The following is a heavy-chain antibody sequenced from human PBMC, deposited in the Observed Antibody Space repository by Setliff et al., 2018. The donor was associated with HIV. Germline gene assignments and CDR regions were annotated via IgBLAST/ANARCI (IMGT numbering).Heavy chain of an antibody. D-gene: IGHD3-3*01. J-gene: IGHJ6*03. V-gene: IGHV3-48*01. CDR3: ARDQIRSRYYYYYTDV. Sequence: GGSLRLSCAASGFNFSMYSMNWVRQAPGKGLEWVSYISSSSSTKYYADSVKGRFTISRGNAKNSLYLHMNTLRADDTAVYFCARDQIRSRYYYYYTDVWGKGTPVTVSS. CDR1: GFNFSMYS. CDR2: ISSSSSTK.